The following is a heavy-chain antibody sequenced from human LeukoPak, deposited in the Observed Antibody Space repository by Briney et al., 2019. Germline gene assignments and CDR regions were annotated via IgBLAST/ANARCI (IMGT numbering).Heavy chain of an antibody. CDR3: VRRAAVRGMDF. J-gene: IGHJ6*02. CDR2: ISGSGDST. Sequence: GGSLRLSCTASGFIFDTHTLTWVRQAPGKGLEWVASISGSGDSTNYGDSVKGRFTISRDNFKRTVHLEMSNLRADDMAMYYCVRRAAVRGMDFWGLGTTVIVSS. CDR1: GFIFDTHT. V-gene: IGHV3-23*01. D-gene: IGHD1-14*01.